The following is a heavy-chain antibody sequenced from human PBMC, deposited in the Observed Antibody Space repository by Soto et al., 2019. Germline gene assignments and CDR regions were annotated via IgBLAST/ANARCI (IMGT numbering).Heavy chain of an antibody. CDR2: MDPNSGST. J-gene: IGHJ6*02. D-gene: IGHD3-3*01. CDR1: GYTFTTYD. CDR3: ARRGKVDFWEEGFGV. V-gene: IGHV1-8*01. Sequence: ASVKVSCKASGYTFTTYDINWVRQAPGQGLEWLGWMDPNSGSTGYAQNFQGRITMTRNISRNTAHMELSSLQSEDTAVYYCARRGKVDFWEEGFGVWGQGTTVTVSS.